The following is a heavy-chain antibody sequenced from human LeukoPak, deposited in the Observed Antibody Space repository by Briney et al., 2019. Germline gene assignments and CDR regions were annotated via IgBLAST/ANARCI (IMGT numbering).Heavy chain of an antibody. V-gene: IGHV4-39*01. D-gene: IGHD3-10*01. J-gene: IGHJ4*02. CDR1: GGSISSSSHY. CDR3: ARHGSGSYSHDFDY. CDR2: IYYSGST. Sequence: PSETLSLTCTVSGGSISSSSHYWGWIRQPPGKGLEWIGSIYYSGSTYYNPSLKSRVTISVDTSKNQFSLKLSSVTAADTAVYYCARHGSGSYSHDFDYWGQGTLVTVSS.